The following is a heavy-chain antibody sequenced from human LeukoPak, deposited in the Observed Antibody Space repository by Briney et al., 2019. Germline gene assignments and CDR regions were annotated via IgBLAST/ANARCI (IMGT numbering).Heavy chain of an antibody. CDR1: GYTFTGYY. CDR2: INPNSGGT. V-gene: IGHV1-2*02. Sequence: ASVKVSCKASGYTFTGYYMHWVRQAPGQGLEWMGWINPNSGGTNYAQKFQGRVTMTRDTSISTAYMELSRLRSDDTAVYYCARDRAVAHLYYYMDVRGKGTTVTVSS. CDR3: ARDRAVAHLYYYMDV. D-gene: IGHD2-15*01. J-gene: IGHJ6*03.